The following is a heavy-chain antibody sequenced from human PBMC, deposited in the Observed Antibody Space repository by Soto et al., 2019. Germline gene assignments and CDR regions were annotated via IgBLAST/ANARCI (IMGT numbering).Heavy chain of an antibody. D-gene: IGHD6-13*01. V-gene: IGHV4-59*08. CDR3: ARHQVRGSWSYFDY. J-gene: IGHJ4*02. Sequence: QVQLQESGPGLVKPSETLSLTCAVSGGSISDYYWSWIRQPPGKGLEWIGYIYYSGSTNYNPSLKSRVTISIDTSKNQFSLKLSSVTAADTAVYYCARHQVRGSWSYFDYWGQGTLVTVSS. CDR2: IYYSGST. CDR1: GGSISDYY.